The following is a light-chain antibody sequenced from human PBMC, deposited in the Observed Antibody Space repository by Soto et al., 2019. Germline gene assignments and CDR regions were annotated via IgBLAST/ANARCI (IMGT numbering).Light chain of an antibody. V-gene: IGKV3-11*01. CDR2: DAS. J-gene: IGKJ5*01. CDR1: QSVSRY. Sequence: EILLTQSPATLSLSPGERATLSCRASQSVSRYLAWYQQKPGKAPRLLIYDASKRATGIPVRLSGSGSGTDFTLTIRSLEPEDFAVYYCQQRSDWFTFGQGTRLEIK. CDR3: QQRSDWFT.